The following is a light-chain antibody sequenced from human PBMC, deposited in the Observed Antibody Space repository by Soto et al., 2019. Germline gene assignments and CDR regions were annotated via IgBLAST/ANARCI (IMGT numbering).Light chain of an antibody. Sequence: EIVMTQSPATRSVSPGERATLSCRASQSVSSNLAWYQQKPGQAPRLLIYGASTRATGIPARFSGSGSGTEFTLTISSLQSEDFAVYYCQQYHNWPRTFGQGTKVEIK. V-gene: IGKV3-15*01. J-gene: IGKJ1*01. CDR2: GAS. CDR1: QSVSSN. CDR3: QQYHNWPRT.